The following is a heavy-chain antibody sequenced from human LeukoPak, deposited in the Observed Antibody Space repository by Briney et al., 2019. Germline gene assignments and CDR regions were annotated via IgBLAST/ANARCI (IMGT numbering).Heavy chain of an antibody. V-gene: IGHV3-7*01. CDR1: GFTFSSYW. D-gene: IGHD3-10*01. Sequence: PGGSLRLSCAASGFTFSSYWMTWVRQAPGKGLEWVGNIKRDGSEKYYVDSVKGRFTISRDNAKNSVYLQMNSLRVEDTAVYYCARDRGLYYASTSFSHWGQGTLVTVSS. J-gene: IGHJ4*02. CDR3: ARDRGLYYASTSFSH. CDR2: IKRDGSEK.